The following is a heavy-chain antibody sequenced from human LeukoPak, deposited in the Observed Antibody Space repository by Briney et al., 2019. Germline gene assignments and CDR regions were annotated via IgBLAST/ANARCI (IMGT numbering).Heavy chain of an antibody. CDR2: INHSGST. CDR3: ARCGPDIVVVPAAIPEGWFDP. CDR1: GGSFSGYY. V-gene: IGHV4-34*01. J-gene: IGHJ5*02. Sequence: PSETLSLTCAVYGGSFSGYYWSWIRQPPGKGLEWIGEINHSGSTNYNPSLKSRATISVDTSKNQFSLKLSSVTAADAAVYYCARCGPDIVVVPAAIPEGWFDPWGQGTLVTVSS. D-gene: IGHD2-2*02.